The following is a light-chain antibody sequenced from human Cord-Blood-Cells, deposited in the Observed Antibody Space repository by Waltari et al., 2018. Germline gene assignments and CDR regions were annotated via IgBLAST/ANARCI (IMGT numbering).Light chain of an antibody. CDR2: AAS. Sequence: DMLMTNSTHPLSASVGDRVTITCRASQSISSYLNWYQQKPGKAPKLLIYAASSLQSGVPSRFSGSGSGTDFTLTISSLQPEDFATYYCQQSYSTPGTFGQGTKVEIK. V-gene: IGKV1-39*01. CDR1: QSISSY. J-gene: IGKJ1*01. CDR3: QQSYSTPGT.